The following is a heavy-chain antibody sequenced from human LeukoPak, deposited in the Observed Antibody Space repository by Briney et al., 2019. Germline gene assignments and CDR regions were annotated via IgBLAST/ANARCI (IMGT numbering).Heavy chain of an antibody. V-gene: IGHV3-23*01. CDR2: VSGSGAGT. Sequence: GGSLRLSCAASGLTFSSYAMSWVRQAPGKGLEWVSAVSGSGAGTYYADSVKGRFAISRDNSKNTLYLQMNSLRAEDTAVYYCAKDFGSSGYYSYYFDSWGQGTLVTVSS. CDR3: AKDFGSSGYYSYYFDS. D-gene: IGHD3-22*01. J-gene: IGHJ4*02. CDR1: GLTFSSYA.